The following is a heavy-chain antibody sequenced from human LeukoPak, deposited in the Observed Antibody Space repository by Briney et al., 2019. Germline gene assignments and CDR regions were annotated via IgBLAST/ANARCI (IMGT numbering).Heavy chain of an antibody. CDR3: ARGVRGLHYDFWSGYRYYFDY. D-gene: IGHD3-3*01. Sequence: GASVKVSCKASGGTFSSYAISWVRQAPGQGLEWMGGIIPIFGTANYAQKFQGRVTITADESTSTAYMELSSLRSEDTAVYYCARGVRGLHYDFWSGYRYYFDYWGQGTLVTVSS. V-gene: IGHV1-69*13. J-gene: IGHJ4*02. CDR2: IIPIFGTA. CDR1: GGTFSSYA.